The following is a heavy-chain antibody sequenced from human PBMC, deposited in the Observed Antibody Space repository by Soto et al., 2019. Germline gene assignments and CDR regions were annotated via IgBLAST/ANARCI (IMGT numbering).Heavy chain of an antibody. V-gene: IGHV3-23*01. CDR3: ATYCTMVTCPTY. Sequence: EVQLLESGGGLVQPGGSLRLSCAASGFPFTHYDMTWVRQAPGKGLEWVAAISADGGTTYYADSVKGRFTISRDNSKNTTFLQVNSLSAEDTAEFYCATYCTMVTCPTYWGQGVLVTVSS. D-gene: IGHD3-10*01. J-gene: IGHJ4*02. CDR2: ISADGGTT. CDR1: GFPFTHYD.